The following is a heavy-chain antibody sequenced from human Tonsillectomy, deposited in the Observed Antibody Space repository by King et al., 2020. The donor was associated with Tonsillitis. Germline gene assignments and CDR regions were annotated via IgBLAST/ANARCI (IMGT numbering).Heavy chain of an antibody. CDR3: ARGSGSSGRNYYYYGMDV. J-gene: IGHJ6*02. CDR2: IYYSGST. Sequence: QLQESGPGLVKPSDTLSLTCTVSGGSVSSGSYYWSWIRQPPGKGLEWIGYIYYSGSTNYNPSLKSRVTISVDTSKNQFSLKLSSVTAADTAVDYCARGSGSSGRNYYYYGMDVWGQGTTVTVSS. D-gene: IGHD3-10*01. CDR1: GGSVSSGSYY. V-gene: IGHV4-61*01.